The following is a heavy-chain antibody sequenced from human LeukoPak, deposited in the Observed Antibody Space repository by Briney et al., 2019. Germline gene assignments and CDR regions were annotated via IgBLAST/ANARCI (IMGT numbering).Heavy chain of an antibody. CDR1: GVSISSHY. J-gene: IGHJ3*02. CDR2: IYISGST. D-gene: IGHD6-19*01. Sequence: SETLSLTCTVSGVSISSHYWGWIRQPAGKGLEWIGHIYISGSTNYNPSLKSRVSMSVDTSEKQFSLKLSSVTAADTAVYYCARISYSSGWYHAFDIWGQGTMVTVSS. CDR3: ARISYSSGWYHAFDI. V-gene: IGHV4-4*07.